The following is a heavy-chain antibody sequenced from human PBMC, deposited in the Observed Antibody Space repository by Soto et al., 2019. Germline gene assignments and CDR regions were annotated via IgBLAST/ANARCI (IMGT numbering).Heavy chain of an antibody. Sequence: GGSLRLSCAASGFTFSSYGMHWVRQAPGKGLEWVAVIWYDGSNKYYADSVKGRFTISRDNSKNTLYLQMNSLRAEDTAVYYCARGPRSGARAYYYMDVWGKGTTVTVSS. CDR1: GFTFSSYG. V-gene: IGHV3-33*01. J-gene: IGHJ6*03. CDR2: IWYDGSNK. D-gene: IGHD3-3*01. CDR3: ARGPRSGARAYYYMDV.